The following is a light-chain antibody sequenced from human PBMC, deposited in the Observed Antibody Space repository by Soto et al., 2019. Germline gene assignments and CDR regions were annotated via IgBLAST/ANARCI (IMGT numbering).Light chain of an antibody. J-gene: IGKJ2*01. CDR2: SAS. V-gene: IGKV1-39*01. Sequence: IQMTQSPSSLSPSVGDRLTITCRASQNVGTSLNWYQQKSGKAPNLLIYSASTLHSGVPSRFSGSGYGAVFTLTITSLQPEDCATYFCQQSYFTPFTFGLGTKVDIK. CDR3: QQSYFTPFT. CDR1: QNVGTS.